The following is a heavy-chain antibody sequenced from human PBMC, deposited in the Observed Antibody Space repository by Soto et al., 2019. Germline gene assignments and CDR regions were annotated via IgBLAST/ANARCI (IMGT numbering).Heavy chain of an antibody. D-gene: IGHD1-1*01. CDR3: STGTTSFILSPKRVDNWFDP. V-gene: IGHV4-39*01. CDR2: IYYSGST. Sequence: KPSETLSLTCTVSGGSISSSSYYWGWIRQPPGKGLEWIGSIYYSGSTYYNPSLKSRVTISVDTSKNQFSLKLSSVTAADTAVYYCSTGTTSFILSPKRVDNWFDPWGQGTLVTVSS. CDR1: GGSISSSSYY. J-gene: IGHJ5*02.